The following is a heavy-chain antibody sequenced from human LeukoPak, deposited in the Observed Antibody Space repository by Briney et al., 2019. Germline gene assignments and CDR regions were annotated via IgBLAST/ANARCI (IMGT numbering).Heavy chain of an antibody. J-gene: IGHJ5*02. CDR1: GFTFSSYH. CDR2: ISSNGGRT. D-gene: IGHD6-19*01. Sequence: PGGPLRLSCSASGFTFSSYHMHWVRQAPGKGLEYVSSISSNGGRTEYADLVKGRFTISRDNSKNMVYLQMSSLRTEDTAVYYCAGSRGVDLWGQGTLVTVSS. CDR3: AGSRGVDL. V-gene: IGHV3-64D*09.